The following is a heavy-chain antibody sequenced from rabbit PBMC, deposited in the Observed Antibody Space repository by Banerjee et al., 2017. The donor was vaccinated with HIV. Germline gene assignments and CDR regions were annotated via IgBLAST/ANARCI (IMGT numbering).Heavy chain of an antibody. CDR2: IYASSGNT. Sequence: QEQLVESGGGLVKPGASLTLTCTASGFSFSGGYDMCWVRQAPGKGLEWIACIYASSGNTVYASWAKGRFTISRTSSTTVTLQMTSLTGADTATYFCARDGFGTGPDYDLWGPGTLVTVS. J-gene: IGHJ4*01. CDR1: GFSFSGGYD. D-gene: IGHD7-1*01. V-gene: IGHV1S45*01. CDR3: ARDGFGTGPDYDL.